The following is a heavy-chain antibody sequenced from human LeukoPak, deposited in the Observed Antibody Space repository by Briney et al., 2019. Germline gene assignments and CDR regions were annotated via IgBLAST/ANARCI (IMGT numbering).Heavy chain of an antibody. V-gene: IGHV4-34*01. CDR1: GGSFSGYY. CDR2: IYHSGST. CDR3: ARRLITFGGVIVDY. J-gene: IGHJ4*02. Sequence: PSETLSLTCAVYGGSFSGYYWSWIRQPPGKGLEWIGYIYHSGSTYYNPSLKSRVTISVDRSKNQFSLKLSSVTAADTAVYYCARRLITFGGVIVDYWGQGTLVTVSS. D-gene: IGHD3-16*02.